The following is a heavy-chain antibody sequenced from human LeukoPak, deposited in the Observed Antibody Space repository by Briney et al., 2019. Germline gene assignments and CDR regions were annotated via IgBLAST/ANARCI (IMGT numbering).Heavy chain of an antibody. CDR1: GGSFSGYY. Sequence: SETLSLTRAVYGGSFSGYYWSWIRQPPGKGLEWIGEINHSGSTNYNPSLKSRVTISVDTSKNQFSLKLSSVAAADTAVYYCARARRPLRAYYYDSSGPGYFDYWGQGTLVTVSS. J-gene: IGHJ4*02. D-gene: IGHD3-22*01. V-gene: IGHV4-34*01. CDR2: INHSGST. CDR3: ARARRPLRAYYYDSSGPGYFDY.